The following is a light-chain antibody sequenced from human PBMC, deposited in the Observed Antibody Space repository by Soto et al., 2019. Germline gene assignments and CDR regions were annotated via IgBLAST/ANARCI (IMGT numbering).Light chain of an antibody. CDR1: SSNIGDNY. CDR3: GTWDNSLSVVV. CDR2: DNN. Sequence: QSVLTQPPSVSAAPGQKVTISCSGSSSNIGDNYVSWYQQFPGTAPKLLIYDNNERPSGIPDRFSGSKSGTSATLGITGLQTGDEADYYCGTWDNSLSVVVFGGGTKLTVL. J-gene: IGLJ3*02. V-gene: IGLV1-51*01.